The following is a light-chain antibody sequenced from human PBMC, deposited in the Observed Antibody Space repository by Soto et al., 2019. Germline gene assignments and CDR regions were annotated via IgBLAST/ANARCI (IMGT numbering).Light chain of an antibody. CDR2: EVT. Sequence: QSALTQPPSATGSPGQSVTLSSTGTGSDIGNYNYVSWYQHHPGKAPKLIIYEVTERPSGVPDRFSGSKSGNTASLTVSGLQAEDEADYYCSSYGGRNNIVFGTGTKVTVL. V-gene: IGLV2-8*01. CDR1: GSDIGNYNY. J-gene: IGLJ1*01. CDR3: SSYGGRNNIV.